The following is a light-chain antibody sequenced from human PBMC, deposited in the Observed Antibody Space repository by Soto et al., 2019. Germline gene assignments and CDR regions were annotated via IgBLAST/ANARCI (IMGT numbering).Light chain of an antibody. CDR3: GSITRSSTSV. J-gene: IGLJ1*01. Sequence: QSVLTQPASVSGSPGQSITVSCTGTSSDVGSYNRVSWYQQPPGTAPKLIIYDVTKRPSGVSNRFSGSKSGNTASLTISGIQAEDEGDYYCGSITRSSTSVFGTGTKVTVL. CDR1: SSDVGSYNR. V-gene: IGLV2-14*01. CDR2: DVT.